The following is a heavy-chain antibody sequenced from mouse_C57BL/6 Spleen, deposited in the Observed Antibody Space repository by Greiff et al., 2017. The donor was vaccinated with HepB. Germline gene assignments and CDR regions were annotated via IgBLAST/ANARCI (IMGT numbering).Heavy chain of an antibody. J-gene: IGHJ3*01. CDR1: GFNIKDYY. Sequence: VQLQQSGAELVKPGASVKLSCTASGFNIKDYYMHWVKQRTEQGLEWIGRIDPEDGETKYAPKFQGKATLTADTSSNTAYLQLSSLTSEDTAVYYCARHYSNGGFAYWGQGTLVTVSA. V-gene: IGHV14-2*01. D-gene: IGHD2-5*01. CDR3: ARHYSNGGFAY. CDR2: IDPEDGET.